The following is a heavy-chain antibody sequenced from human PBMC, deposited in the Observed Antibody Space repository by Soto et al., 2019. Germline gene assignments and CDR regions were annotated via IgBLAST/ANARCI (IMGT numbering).Heavy chain of an antibody. CDR2: IYSGGST. J-gene: IGHJ6*02. CDR3: ARDPPATRHGMDV. CDR1: GFTVSSNY. V-gene: IGHV3-53*02. Sequence: EVQLVETGGGLIQPGGSLRLSCAASGFTVSSNYMSWVRQAPGKGLEWVSVIYSGGSTYYADSVRGRFTISRDNSKNTLYLQMKILRAEDTAVYYCARDPPATRHGMDVWAQGTTVTVSS.